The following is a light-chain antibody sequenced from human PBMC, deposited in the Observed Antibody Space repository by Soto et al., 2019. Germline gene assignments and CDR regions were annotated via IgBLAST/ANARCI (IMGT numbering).Light chain of an antibody. J-gene: IGLJ1*01. CDR1: SSDVGGYNY. V-gene: IGLV2-14*01. CDR3: SSYTSRSTLV. Sequence: QSALTQPASVSGSPGQSITISCTGTSSDVGGYNYVSWYQQHPGKAPKLMIYEVTNRPSGVSNRFSGSKSGNTASLTISGLQAEDEADYYCSSYTSRSTLVLGNGTKLTVL. CDR2: EVT.